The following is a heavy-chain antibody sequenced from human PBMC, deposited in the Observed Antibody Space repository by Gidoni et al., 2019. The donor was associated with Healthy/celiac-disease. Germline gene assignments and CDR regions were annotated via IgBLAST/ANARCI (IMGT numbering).Heavy chain of an antibody. CDR3: AVAAAGTGGADCDY. Sequence: QVQLQQWGAGLLKPLETLSLSCAVYGGSFSGYYWSWIRQPPGKGLEWIGEINHSGSTNYNPSLESRVTISVDTSKNQFSLKLSSVTAADTAVYYCAVAAAGTGGADCDYWGQGTLVTVSS. CDR1: GGSFSGYY. D-gene: IGHD6-13*01. CDR2: INHSGST. J-gene: IGHJ4*02. V-gene: IGHV4-34*01.